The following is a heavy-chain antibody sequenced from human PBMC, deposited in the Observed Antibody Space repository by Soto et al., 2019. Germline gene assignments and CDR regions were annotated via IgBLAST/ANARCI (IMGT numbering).Heavy chain of an antibody. D-gene: IGHD2-2*01. CDR1: GFTFSNYG. CDR2: IWYDGTNR. J-gene: IGHJ6*02. CDR3: ARVSGFSGTSDYLHPDYYYGMDV. V-gene: IGHV3-33*01. Sequence: PGGSLRLSCAASGFTFSNYGMYWVRQTPGKGLEWVALIWYDGTNRYYADSVKGRLAISRDNSKNTLYLQMDSLRGEDTAVYYCARVSGFSGTSDYLHPDYYYGMDVWGQGTTVTVSS.